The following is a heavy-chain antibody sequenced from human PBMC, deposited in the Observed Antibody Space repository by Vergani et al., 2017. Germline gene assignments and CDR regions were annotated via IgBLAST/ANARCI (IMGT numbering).Heavy chain of an antibody. V-gene: IGHV1-2*02. CDR1: GYTFTGYY. D-gene: IGHD6-19*01. Sequence: QVQLVQSGAEVKKPGASVKVSCKASGYTFTGYYMHWVRQAPGQGLEWMGWINPNSGGTNYAQKFQGRVTMTRDTSISTAYMELSRLRSDDTAVYYCARDTLPYSSGWYQNGFDPWGQGTLVTVSS. J-gene: IGHJ5*02. CDR3: ARDTLPYSSGWYQNGFDP. CDR2: INPNSGGT.